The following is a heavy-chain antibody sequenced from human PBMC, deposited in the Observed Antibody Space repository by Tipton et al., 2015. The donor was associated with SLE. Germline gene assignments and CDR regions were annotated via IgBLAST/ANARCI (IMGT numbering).Heavy chain of an antibody. Sequence: SLRLSCAGSGFTFSSHAMSWVRQVPGKGLECVSVISTSDHTTYYSDSVKGRFTISSDNSKNTLYLQMNSLRVEDTAIYYCAKDLDSSAYNIFDYWGQGTLVTVSS. CDR3: AKDLDSSAYNIFDY. CDR2: ISTSDHTT. J-gene: IGHJ4*02. V-gene: IGHV3-23*01. CDR1: GFTFSSHA. D-gene: IGHD6-19*01.